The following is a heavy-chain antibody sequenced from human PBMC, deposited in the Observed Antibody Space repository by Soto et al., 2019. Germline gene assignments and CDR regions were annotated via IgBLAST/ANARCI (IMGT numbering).Heavy chain of an antibody. V-gene: IGHV3-23*01. CDR3: AKAYSGYDYPKTRDAFDI. J-gene: IGHJ3*02. CDR1: GCTFSSYA. D-gene: IGHD5-12*01. CDR2: ISGSGGST. Sequence: GGSLRLSCAASGCTFSSYAMSWVRQAPGKGLEWVSAISGSGGSTYYADSVKGRFTISRDNSKNTLYLQMNSLRAEDTAVYYCAKAYSGYDYPKTRDAFDIWGQGTMVTVSS.